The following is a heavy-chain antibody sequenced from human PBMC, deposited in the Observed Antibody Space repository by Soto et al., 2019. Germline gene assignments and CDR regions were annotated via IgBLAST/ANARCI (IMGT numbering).Heavy chain of an antibody. CDR3: ARWTSCGGDCYWLDY. D-gene: IGHD2-21*02. V-gene: IGHV4-59*08. Sequence: SETLSLTCIVSGGSISSFYWGWIRQPPEKGLVWIGNIFYTGSTGYNPSLRSRVTISLDTSRNQFFLKVNSVAAADTAVYYCARWTSCGGDCYWLDYWGQGTLVTVSS. J-gene: IGHJ4*02. CDR2: IFYTGST. CDR1: GGSISSFY.